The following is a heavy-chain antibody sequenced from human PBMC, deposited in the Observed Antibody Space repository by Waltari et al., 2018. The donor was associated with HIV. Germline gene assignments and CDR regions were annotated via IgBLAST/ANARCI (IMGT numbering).Heavy chain of an antibody. Sequence: QVQLQESGPGLVKPSETLSLPCTVSGGSISSYYWSWLRPPAGKGLEWIGRIYTSGSTNYNPSLKSRVTMSVDTSKNQFSLKLSSVTAADTAVYYCARVTVTTWLDAFDIWGQGTMVTVSS. V-gene: IGHV4-4*07. CDR3: ARVTVTTWLDAFDI. CDR1: GGSISSYY. CDR2: IYTSGST. D-gene: IGHD4-17*01. J-gene: IGHJ3*02.